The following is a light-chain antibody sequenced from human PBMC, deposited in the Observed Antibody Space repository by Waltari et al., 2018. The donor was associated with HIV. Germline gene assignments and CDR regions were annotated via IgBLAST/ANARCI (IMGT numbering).Light chain of an antibody. CDR1: SSDVGSYNY. CDR3: CSYAGTYTFVV. J-gene: IGLJ2*01. CDR2: DVS. V-gene: IGLV2-11*01. Sequence: QSALTQPRSLSGSPGQSVTISCTGTSSDVGSYNYVSWYQHHPGKAPNPILYDVSERPSGGPYRFSGSKSGTTASLTISWLQAEDDADYSSCSYAGTYTFVVFVGGTKLTVL.